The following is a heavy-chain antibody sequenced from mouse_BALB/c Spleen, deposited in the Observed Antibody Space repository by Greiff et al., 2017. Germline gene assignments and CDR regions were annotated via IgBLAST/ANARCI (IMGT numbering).Heavy chain of an antibody. CDR3: ARDRGFAY. D-gene: IGHD3-1*01. CDR1: GFTFSSYA. Sequence: EVKLVESGGGLVKPGGSLKLPCAAPGFTFSSYAMSWVRQSPEKRLEWVAEISSGGSYTYFPDTVTGRFTISRANAKNTLYLEMSSLGSEDTAMCYCARDRGFAYWGQGTLVTVSA. V-gene: IGHV5-9-4*01. CDR2: ISSGGSYT. J-gene: IGHJ3*01.